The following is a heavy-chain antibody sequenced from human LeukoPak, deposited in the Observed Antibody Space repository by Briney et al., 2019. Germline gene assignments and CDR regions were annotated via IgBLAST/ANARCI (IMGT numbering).Heavy chain of an antibody. CDR3: ARFQVFEQWLVRNWYFDL. J-gene: IGHJ2*01. CDR2: ISAYNGNT. D-gene: IGHD6-19*01. CDR1: GYTFTSYG. Sequence: ASVKVSCKASGYTFTSYGISWVRQAPGQGLEWMGWISAYNGNTNYAQKLQGRVTMTTDTSTSTAYMELRSLRSDDTAVYYCARFQVFEQWLVRNWYFDLWGRGTLVTVSS. V-gene: IGHV1-18*01.